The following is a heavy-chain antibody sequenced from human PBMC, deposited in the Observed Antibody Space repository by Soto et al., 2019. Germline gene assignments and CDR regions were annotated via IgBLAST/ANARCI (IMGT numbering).Heavy chain of an antibody. CDR3: VTLALGKFDY. J-gene: IGHJ4*02. Sequence: SETLSLTCAVYGGSFSGYYWSWIRQPPGKGLEWIGYINHSGSTNYNPSLKSRVTISVDTSKNQFSLKLSSVTAADTAVYYCVTLALGKFDYWGQGNLVTVSS. D-gene: IGHD1-26*01. CDR1: GGSFSGYY. CDR2: INHSGST. V-gene: IGHV4-34*01.